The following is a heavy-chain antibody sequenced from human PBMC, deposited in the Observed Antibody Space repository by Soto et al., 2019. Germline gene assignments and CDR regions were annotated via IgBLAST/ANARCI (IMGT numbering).Heavy chain of an antibody. Sequence: ESGGGVVQPGRSLRLSCAASGFTFSSYGMHWVRQAPGKGLEWVAVISYDGSNKYYADSVKGRFTISRDNSKNTLYLQMNSLRAEDTAVYYCAKPWRNYYYYGMDVWGQGTTVTVSS. CDR3: AKPWRNYYYYGMDV. D-gene: IGHD3-3*01. CDR1: GFTFSSYG. CDR2: ISYDGSNK. V-gene: IGHV3-30*18. J-gene: IGHJ6*02.